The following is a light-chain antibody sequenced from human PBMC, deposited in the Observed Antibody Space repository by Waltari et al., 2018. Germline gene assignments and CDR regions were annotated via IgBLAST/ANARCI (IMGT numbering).Light chain of an antibody. J-gene: IGLJ3*02. CDR1: SGSLPHPSY. Sequence: QTVVTQEPSLSVSPGGKVTLTCALSSGSLPHPSYATWYHQAPGQAPRTLVYKANARSSGVPDRFSGSILGNTAALTITGAQADDESDYYCALYMGSGIWVFGGGTRLTVL. V-gene: IGLV8-61*01. CDR2: KAN. CDR3: ALYMGSGIWV.